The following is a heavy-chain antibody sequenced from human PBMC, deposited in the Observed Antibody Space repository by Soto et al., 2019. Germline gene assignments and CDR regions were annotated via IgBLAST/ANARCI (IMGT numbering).Heavy chain of an antibody. CDR2: VYHTGRT. CDR3: ARDFAYFDS. J-gene: IGHJ4*02. V-gene: IGHV4-61*01. D-gene: IGHD3-3*01. CDR1: GGASKSGSYS. Sequence: SETLSLTCTVSGGASKSGSYSWSWIRQPPGKGREWIGYVYHTGRTSYNPSLKCRVSISMDTSKNQFSLNLDSVTAADTAVYFCARDFAYFDSWGQGTLVTVSP.